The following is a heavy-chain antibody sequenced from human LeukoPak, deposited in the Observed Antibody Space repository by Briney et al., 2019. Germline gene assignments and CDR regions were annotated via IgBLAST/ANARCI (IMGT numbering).Heavy chain of an antibody. J-gene: IGHJ4*02. Sequence: ASVKVSCKASGYTFTSYYMYWVRQAPGQGLEWMGIINPSGGSTSYAQKFQGRVTMTRDTSTSTVYMELSSLRSEDTDVYYCERVSTSTYYYDSSGYYPLWNWGQGTLVTVSS. D-gene: IGHD3-22*01. CDR1: GYTFTSYY. CDR3: ERVSTSTYYYDSSGYYPLWN. CDR2: INPSGGST. V-gene: IGHV1-46*01.